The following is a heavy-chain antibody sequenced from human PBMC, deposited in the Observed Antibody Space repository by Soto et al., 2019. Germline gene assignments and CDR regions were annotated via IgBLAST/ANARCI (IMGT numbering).Heavy chain of an antibody. CDR2: ISGSGGST. Sequence: GGSLRLSCAASGFTFSSYAMSWVRQAPGKGLEWVSAISGSGGSTYYADSVKGRFTISRDNSKNTLYLQMNSLRAEDTAVYYCTTTEGYSSSLNWFDPWGQGTLVTVSS. D-gene: IGHD6-13*01. CDR3: TTTEGYSSSLNWFDP. CDR1: GFTFSSYA. V-gene: IGHV3-23*01. J-gene: IGHJ5*02.